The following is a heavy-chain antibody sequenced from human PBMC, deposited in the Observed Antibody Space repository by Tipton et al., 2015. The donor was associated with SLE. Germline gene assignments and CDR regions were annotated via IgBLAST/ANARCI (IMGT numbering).Heavy chain of an antibody. J-gene: IGHJ4*02. D-gene: IGHD4-17*01. CDR3: ARDPNFGDPGTFDY. CDR2: ISYDGSNK. CDR1: GFTFSSYA. Sequence: SLRLSCAASGFTFSSYAMHWVRQAPGKGLEWVAVISYDGSNKYYADSVKGRFTISRDNSKNTLYLQMNGLRAEDTAVYYCARDPNFGDPGTFDYWGQGTLVTVSS. V-gene: IGHV3-30*04.